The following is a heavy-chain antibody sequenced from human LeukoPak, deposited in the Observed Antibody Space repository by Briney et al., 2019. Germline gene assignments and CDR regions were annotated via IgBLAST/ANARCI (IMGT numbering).Heavy chain of an antibody. D-gene: IGHD2-2*01. Sequence: GGSLRLSCAASGFIFSDYYMSWIRQGPGKGLEWVSYISSGGSTISYADSVKGRFTISRDNAKNSLYLHMNNLRVEDTAVYYCARGHYDTSFHRYRGQGTLVAVSS. J-gene: IGHJ4*02. CDR1: GFIFSDYY. CDR2: ISSGGSTI. CDR3: ARGHYDTSFHRY. V-gene: IGHV3-11*01.